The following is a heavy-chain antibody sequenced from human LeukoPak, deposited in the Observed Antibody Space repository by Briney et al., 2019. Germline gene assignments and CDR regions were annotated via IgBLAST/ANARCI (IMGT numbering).Heavy chain of an antibody. V-gene: IGHV3-48*02. Sequence: SGGSLRLSCAASGFTFRSHGMIWVRQAPGKGLEWVSYISPGGSTIYYAASVKGRFSISRDDAKNSLYLQMDSLRDGDTAVYYCARVRGPTVLTMYFDYWGQGTLVTVSS. D-gene: IGHD4-17*01. CDR2: ISPGGSTI. CDR1: GFTFRSHG. CDR3: ARVRGPTVLTMYFDY. J-gene: IGHJ4*02.